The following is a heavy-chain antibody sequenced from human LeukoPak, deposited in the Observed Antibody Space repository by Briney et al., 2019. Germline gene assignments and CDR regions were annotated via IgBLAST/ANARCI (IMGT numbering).Heavy chain of an antibody. J-gene: IGHJ3*02. CDR1: GSSISSGSYY. D-gene: IGHD3-22*01. Sequence: SETLSLTCTVSGSSISSGSYYWRWIRQPAGKGLGWIGRIYTSGSTNYNPSLKSRVTISVDTSKNQFSLKLSSVTAADTAVYYCARTWIVVVMGAFDIWGQGTMVTVSS. CDR2: IYTSGST. V-gene: IGHV4-61*02. CDR3: ARTWIVVVMGAFDI.